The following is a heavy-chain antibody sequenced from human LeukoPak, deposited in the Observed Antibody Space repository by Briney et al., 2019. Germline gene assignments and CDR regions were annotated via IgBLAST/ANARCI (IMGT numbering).Heavy chain of an antibody. CDR1: GGPISSDY. V-gene: IGHV4-4*07. CDR3: ARHTTGYYFDY. Sequence: SETLSLTCTVSGGPISSDYWSWIRQPAGKGLEWIGRIYSSGNTNYNPSLKSRVTISVDKSKNQFSLKLSSVTAADTAVYYCARHTTGYYFDYWGQGTLVTVSS. J-gene: IGHJ4*02. CDR2: IYSSGNT. D-gene: IGHD3-9*01.